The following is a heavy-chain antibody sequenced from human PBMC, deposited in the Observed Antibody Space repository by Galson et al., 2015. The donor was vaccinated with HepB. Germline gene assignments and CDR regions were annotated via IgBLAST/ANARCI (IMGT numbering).Heavy chain of an antibody. J-gene: IGHJ6*02. Sequence: SVKVSCKASGYTFTSYGMNWVRQAPGQGLEWMGWINTNTGNPTYAQGFIGRFVFSLDTSVSTAYLQISSLKAEDTAVYYCARDFSPLASGSGYSVYDYGIDYYYGMDVWGQGTTVTVSS. CDR2: INTNTGNP. D-gene: IGHD5/OR15-5a*01. CDR3: ARDFSPLASGSGYSVYDYGIDYYYGMDV. V-gene: IGHV7-4-1*02. CDR1: GYTFTSYG.